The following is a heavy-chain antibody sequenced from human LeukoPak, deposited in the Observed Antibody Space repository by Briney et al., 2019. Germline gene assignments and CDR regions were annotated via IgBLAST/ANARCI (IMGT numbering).Heavy chain of an antibody. CDR2: ISGSGGST. D-gene: IGHD6-19*01. CDR3: ARARLYSSGLYFDY. J-gene: IGHJ4*02. Sequence: GGSLRLSCAASGFTFSSYAMSWVRQAPGKGLEWVSAISGSGGSTYYADSVKGRFTISRDNAKNSLYLQMNSLRVEDTAVYYCARARLYSSGLYFDYWGQGTLVTVSS. CDR1: GFTFSSYA. V-gene: IGHV3-23*01.